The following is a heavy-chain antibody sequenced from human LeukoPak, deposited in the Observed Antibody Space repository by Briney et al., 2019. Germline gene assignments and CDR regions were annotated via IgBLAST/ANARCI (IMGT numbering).Heavy chain of an antibody. J-gene: IGHJ4*02. CDR2: ISYDGSNK. D-gene: IGHD3-22*01. CDR3: AKRADSSAHSFDY. V-gene: IGHV3-30*18. CDR1: GFTFSSYG. Sequence: PGRSLRLSCAASGFTFSSYGMHWVRQAPGKGLEWVAVISYDGSNKYYADSVKGRFTISRDNSKNTLYLQMNSLRAEDTAVYYCAKRADSSAHSFDYWGQGTLVTVSS.